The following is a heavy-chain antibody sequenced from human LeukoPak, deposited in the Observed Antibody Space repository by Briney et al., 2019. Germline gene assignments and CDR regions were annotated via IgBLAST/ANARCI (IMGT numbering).Heavy chain of an antibody. J-gene: IGHJ4*02. CDR1: GFTFSSYA. V-gene: IGHV3-23*01. Sequence: PGGSLRLSCAASGFTFSSYAMSWVRQAPGKGLEWVSAISGSGGSTYYADSVKGRFTISRDNAKNTLYLQMNSLRAEDTALYYCARYRSGSYFDYWGQGTLVTVSS. CDR3: ARYRSGSYFDY. D-gene: IGHD3-10*01. CDR2: ISGSGGST.